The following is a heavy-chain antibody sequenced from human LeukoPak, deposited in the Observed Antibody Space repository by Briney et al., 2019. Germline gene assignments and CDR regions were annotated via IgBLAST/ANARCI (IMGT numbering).Heavy chain of an antibody. CDR1: GYTFTSYG. V-gene: IGHV1-18*01. D-gene: IGHD2-2*01. CDR3: ARQKYGAVYYFDY. CDR2: ISAFNGNTNCGNT. J-gene: IGHJ4*02. Sequence: ASVKVSCKASGYTFTSYGISWVRQAPGQGLEWMGWISAFNGNTNCGNTNYAQKLQGRVTMTTDTSTSTAYMELRSLRSDDTAVYYCARQKYGAVYYFDYWGQGTLVTVSS.